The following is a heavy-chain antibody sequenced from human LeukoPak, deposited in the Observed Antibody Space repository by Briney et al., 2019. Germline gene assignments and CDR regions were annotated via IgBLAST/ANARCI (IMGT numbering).Heavy chain of an antibody. CDR1: GFTLSSYA. Sequence: GGSLRLSCAASGFTLSSYAMSWVRQAPGKGLEWVSLISGNAGSTHYADSVKGRFTISRDIAKNTLYLQMNSLRAEDTAVYYCAKDQGIAVAGKPKYYFDYWGQGTLVTVSS. CDR3: AKDQGIAVAGKPKYYFDY. D-gene: IGHD6-19*01. V-gene: IGHV3-23*01. J-gene: IGHJ4*02. CDR2: ISGNAGST.